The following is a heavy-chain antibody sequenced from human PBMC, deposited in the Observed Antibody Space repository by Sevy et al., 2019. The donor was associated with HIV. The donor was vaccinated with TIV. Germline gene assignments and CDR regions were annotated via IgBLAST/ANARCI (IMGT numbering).Heavy chain of an antibody. J-gene: IGHJ4*02. CDR3: AREGCSRPHDY. V-gene: IGHV3-23*01. CDR2: LSFGCGKI. CDR1: GFAFYEYS. Sequence: GGSLRLSSAASGFAFYEYSMSWIRQAPGKGLEWVATLSFGCGKINYADSVKGRFTISRDNSKNSFYLQMDNLGVEDTALYYCAREGCSRPHDYWGQGTRVTVSS. D-gene: IGHD2-8*01.